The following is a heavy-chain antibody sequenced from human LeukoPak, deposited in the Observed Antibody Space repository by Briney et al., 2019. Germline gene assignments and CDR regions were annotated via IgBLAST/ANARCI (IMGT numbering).Heavy chain of an antibody. Sequence: SETLSLTCTVSGGSIRSYYWSWIRQPPGKGLEWIGYIYYTGSTNYNPSLKSRVTISVDTSKNQFSLQLNSVTAADTAVYYCARYAYGSGPFDYWGQGTLITVSS. CDR1: GGSIRSYY. D-gene: IGHD6-19*01. V-gene: IGHV4-59*01. CDR3: ARYAYGSGPFDY. CDR2: IYYTGST. J-gene: IGHJ4*02.